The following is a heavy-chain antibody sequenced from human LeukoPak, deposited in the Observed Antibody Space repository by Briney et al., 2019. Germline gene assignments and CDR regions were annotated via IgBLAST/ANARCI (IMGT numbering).Heavy chain of an antibody. CDR1: GFTFSSYD. J-gene: IGHJ4*02. D-gene: IGHD1-1*01. CDR3: ATDLTGTTGYFDY. V-gene: IGHV3-30*02. Sequence: SGGSLRLSCAASGFTFSSYDMHWVRQAPGKGLEWVSFIRYDGSNKYYADSVKGRFTISRDNSKNTLYLQMNSLRAEDTAVYYCATDLTGTTGYFDYWGQGTLVTVSS. CDR2: IRYDGSNK.